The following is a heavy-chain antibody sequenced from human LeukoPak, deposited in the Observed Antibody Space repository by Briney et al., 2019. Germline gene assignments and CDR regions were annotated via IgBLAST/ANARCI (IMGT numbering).Heavy chain of an antibody. CDR3: VYGDYIQNAFDI. D-gene: IGHD4-17*01. CDR2: IYYSGST. V-gene: IGHV4-39*01. CDR1: GGSISSSSYY. Sequence: PSETLSLTCTVPGGSISSSSYYWGWIRQPPGKGLEWIGSIYYSGSTNYNPSLKSRVTILVDTSKNQFSLKLSSVTAADTAVYYSVYGDYIQNAFDIWGQGTMVTVSS. J-gene: IGHJ3*02.